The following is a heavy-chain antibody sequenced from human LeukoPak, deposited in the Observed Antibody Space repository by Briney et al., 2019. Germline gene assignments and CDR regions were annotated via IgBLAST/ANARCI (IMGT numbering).Heavy chain of an antibody. J-gene: IGHJ4*02. D-gene: IGHD2-2*01. V-gene: IGHV4-39*07. CDR2: IYYSGST. CDR3: ARGSVPAALDY. Sequence: SETLSLTCTVSGGSISSYYWGWIRQPPGKGLEWIGSIYYSGSTYYNPSLKSRVTISVDTSKNQFSLKLSTVTAADAAVYYCARGSVPAALDYWGQGTLVNVSS. CDR1: GGSISSYY.